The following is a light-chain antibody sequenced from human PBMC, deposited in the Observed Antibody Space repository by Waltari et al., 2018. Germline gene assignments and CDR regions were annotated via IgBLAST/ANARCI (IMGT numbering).Light chain of an antibody. Sequence: EKVMTQSPATLSVSPGEVVTLSCRASQSVRSNVAWYQHRPGQAPRLLIYDASSRASGVPARFSGSWSGTEFTLTISGLQSEDGALYYCQQYNDWYSFGQGTKLEIK. V-gene: IGKV3-15*01. CDR2: DAS. J-gene: IGKJ2*03. CDR1: QSVRSN. CDR3: QQYNDWYS.